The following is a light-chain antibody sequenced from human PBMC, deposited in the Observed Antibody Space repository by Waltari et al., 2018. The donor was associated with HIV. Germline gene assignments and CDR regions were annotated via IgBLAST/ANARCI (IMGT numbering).Light chain of an antibody. CDR1: NSNIGSTYD. Sequence: QSVLTQPPSVSGAPGQRVTISCTGSNSNIGSTYDVHWYQLLPGKAPKLLIYANYKRPSGVPDRFSGAKSGASASLAITGLQAEDEADYSCQSYDSRLSAWVFGGGTKVTVL. J-gene: IGLJ3*02. V-gene: IGLV1-40*01. CDR3: QSYDSRLSAWV. CDR2: ANY.